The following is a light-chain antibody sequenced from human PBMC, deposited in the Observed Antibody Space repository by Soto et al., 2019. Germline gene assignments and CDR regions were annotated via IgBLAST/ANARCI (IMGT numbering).Light chain of an antibody. CDR2: DAS. CDR1: QSVGSY. CDR3: QQFNNYPIT. J-gene: IGKJ5*01. V-gene: IGKV3-11*01. Sequence: EIVLTQSPATLSLSPGERATLSCRASQSVGSYLAWYQQKFGQAPRLLIYDASNRATGIPARFSGSGSATDFTLTISSLEPEDFATYYCQQFNNYPITFGQGTRLEIK.